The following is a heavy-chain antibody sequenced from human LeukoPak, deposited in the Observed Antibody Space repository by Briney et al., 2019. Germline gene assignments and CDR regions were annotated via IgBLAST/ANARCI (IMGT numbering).Heavy chain of an antibody. CDR3: ARWKPRSDALDV. D-gene: IGHD1-1*01. Sequence: GGSLRLSCEASGFTFTTYSMTWVRQTPGEGLEWVSSISTRDTFINYADSVKGRFTISRDNAKNSLFLQMTSLRAEDTAMYYCARWKPRSDALDVWGKGTMVTVSS. CDR2: ISTRDTFI. J-gene: IGHJ3*01. V-gene: IGHV3-21*01. CDR1: GFTFTTYS.